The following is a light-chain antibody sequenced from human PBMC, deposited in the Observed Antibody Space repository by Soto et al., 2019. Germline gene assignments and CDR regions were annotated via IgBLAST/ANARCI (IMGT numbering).Light chain of an antibody. V-gene: IGLV2-14*03. CDR1: SRDVVGYNY. J-gene: IGLJ1*01. CDR3: NSYTSSRTLLYV. Sequence: QSALTQPASVSGSPGQSITISCTGSSRDVVGYNYVSWYQQHPGKAPKLMIYDVSNRPSGVSNRFSGSKSGNTASLTISGLQAEDEADYYCNSYTSSRTLLYVFGTGTKLTVL. CDR2: DVS.